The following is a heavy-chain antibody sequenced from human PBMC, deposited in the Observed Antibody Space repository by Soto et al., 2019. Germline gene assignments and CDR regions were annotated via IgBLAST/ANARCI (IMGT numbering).Heavy chain of an antibody. CDR2: IYYSGST. CDR3: ARNLGYYDRSGYYYTYYFDY. D-gene: IGHD3-22*01. J-gene: IGHJ4*02. CDR1: GGSISSYY. Sequence: SQTLSLTCTVSGGSISSYYWSWIRQPPGKGLEWIGYIYYSGSTNYNPSLKSRVTISVDTSKNQFSLKLSSVTAADTAVYYCARNLGYYDRSGYYYTYYFDYWGQGTLVTVSS. V-gene: IGHV4-59*01.